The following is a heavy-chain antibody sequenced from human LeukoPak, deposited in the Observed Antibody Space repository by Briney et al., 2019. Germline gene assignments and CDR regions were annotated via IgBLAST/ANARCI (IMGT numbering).Heavy chain of an antibody. D-gene: IGHD6-13*01. Sequence: PSETLSLTCIVSRGSISGHYWSWIRQPPGQGLEWSGYIYFTGTTNYYPSLQSRVTISLDTSKNQFSLKLRSVTAADTAVYYCARGGSWYGDWGQGTLVTVSS. J-gene: IGHJ4*02. CDR1: RGSISGHY. V-gene: IGHV4-59*08. CDR3: ARGGSWYGD. CDR2: IYFTGTT.